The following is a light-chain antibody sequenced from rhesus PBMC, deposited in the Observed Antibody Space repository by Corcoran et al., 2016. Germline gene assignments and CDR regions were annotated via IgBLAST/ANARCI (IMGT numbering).Light chain of an antibody. CDR1: QSVSLN. Sequence: EIVMTQSPATLSLSPGERATLSCRASQSVSLNLAWYQQKPGQAPRLLMSYASNRATGIPQRFSGSGSGTDFTLTISSLEPEDVGIYYCQQYNNWKTFGQGTKVEIK. CDR2: YAS. V-gene: IGKV3-35*01. CDR3: QQYNNWKT. J-gene: IGKJ1*01.